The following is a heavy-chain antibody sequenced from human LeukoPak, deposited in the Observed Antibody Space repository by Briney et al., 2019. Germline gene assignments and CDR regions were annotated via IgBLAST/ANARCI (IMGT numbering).Heavy chain of an antibody. CDR1: GVSISNSSFY. CDR3: ARLFLRFGEFSFDY. D-gene: IGHD3-10*01. J-gene: IGHJ4*02. V-gene: IGHV4-39*02. CDR2: IYYRGST. Sequence: SQTLSLTCTVSGVSISNSSFYWGWGRQPPGKRLEWIGNIYYRGSTYYNSSLKSRVSISVATSKNSFSLKVTSVTAADTAVYYCARLFLRFGEFSFDYWGQGTLVTVSS.